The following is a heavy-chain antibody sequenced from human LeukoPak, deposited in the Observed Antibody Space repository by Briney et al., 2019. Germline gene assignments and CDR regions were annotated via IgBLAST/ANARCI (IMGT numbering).Heavy chain of an antibody. V-gene: IGHV3-11*01. Sequence: TGGSLRLSCAASGFIFSDYHMSWIRQAPGKGLECVSYISPGGDAVYFADSVKGRFTISRDNAKNSLFLQMSSLTADDTAVYYCSGGRDAAVAGPGGYFDYWGQGSLVTVSS. CDR3: SGGRDAAVAGPGGYFDY. D-gene: IGHD6-19*01. CDR1: GFIFSDYH. J-gene: IGHJ4*02. CDR2: ISPGGDAV.